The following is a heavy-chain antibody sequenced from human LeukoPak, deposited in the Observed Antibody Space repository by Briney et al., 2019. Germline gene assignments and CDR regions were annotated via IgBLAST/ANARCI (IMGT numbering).Heavy chain of an antibody. J-gene: IGHJ4*02. CDR2: ISSSSSYI. D-gene: IGHD3-3*01. Sequence: KTGGSLRLSCAASGFTFSSYSMNWVRQAPGKGLEWVSSISSSSSYIYYADSVKGRFTISRDNSRNTLYLQMNSLRAEDTAVYYCAKDRDYGFWSGYYYWGQGALVTVSS. CDR3: AKDRDYGFWSGYYY. V-gene: IGHV3-21*04. CDR1: GFTFSSYS.